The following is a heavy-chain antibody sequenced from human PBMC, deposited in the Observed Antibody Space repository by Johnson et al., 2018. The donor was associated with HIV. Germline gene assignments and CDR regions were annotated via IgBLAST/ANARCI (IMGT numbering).Heavy chain of an antibody. Sequence: VQLVESGGGLVQPGGSLRLSCAASGFTVSSNYMSWVRQAPGKGLEWASGISGSGTSTYYADSVKGRFTISRDNSKNTLYLQMNSLRAEDTAVYYCAREYDAFDIWGQGTMVTVSS. CDR3: AREYDAFDI. CDR1: GFTVSSNY. J-gene: IGHJ3*02. D-gene: IGHD3-10*01. V-gene: IGHV3-66*02. CDR2: ISGSGTST.